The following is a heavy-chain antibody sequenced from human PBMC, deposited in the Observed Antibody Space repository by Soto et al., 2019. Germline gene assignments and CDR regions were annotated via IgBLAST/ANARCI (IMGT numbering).Heavy chain of an antibody. CDR3: AREIDSVVTARYGMDV. Sequence: GGSLRLSCAASGFTFSSYGMHWVRQAPGKGLEWVAVIWYDGSNKYYADSVKGRFTISRDNSKNTLYLQMNSLRAEDTAVYYCAREIDSVVTARYGMDVWGQGTTVTVSS. D-gene: IGHD2-21*02. CDR2: IWYDGSNK. V-gene: IGHV3-33*01. J-gene: IGHJ6*02. CDR1: GFTFSSYG.